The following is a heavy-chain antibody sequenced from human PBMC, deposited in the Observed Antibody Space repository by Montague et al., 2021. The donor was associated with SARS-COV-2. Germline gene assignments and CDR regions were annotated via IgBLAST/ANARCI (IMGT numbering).Heavy chain of an antibody. CDR1: GGSFSGYY. CDR2: INHSGST. J-gene: IGHJ6*03. CDR3: ARTYTYYDFWSGYPWDYYMDV. Sequence: SETLSLTCAVYGGSFSGYYWSWIRQPPGKGLERIGEINHSGSTNXXPSLKSRVTILVDTSKNQFSLKLSSVTAADTAVYYCARTYTYYDFWSGYPWDYYMDVWGKGTTVTVSS. D-gene: IGHD3-3*01. V-gene: IGHV4-34*01.